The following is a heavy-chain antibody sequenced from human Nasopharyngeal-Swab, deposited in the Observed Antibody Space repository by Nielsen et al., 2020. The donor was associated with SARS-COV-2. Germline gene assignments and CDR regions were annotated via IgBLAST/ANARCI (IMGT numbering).Heavy chain of an antibody. J-gene: IGHJ6*02. CDR1: GFTFNNYN. V-gene: IGHV3-21*01. CDR3: ARDGLDYDFWSAYFMDA. CDR2: ISSSSSYI. D-gene: IGHD3-3*01. Sequence: GESLKISCAASGFTFNNYNFNWVRQAPGKGLEWVSSISSSSSYIYYADSVKGRFTISRDNAKNSLYLQMNSLRAEDTAVYYCARDGLDYDFWSAYFMDAWGQGTTVTVS.